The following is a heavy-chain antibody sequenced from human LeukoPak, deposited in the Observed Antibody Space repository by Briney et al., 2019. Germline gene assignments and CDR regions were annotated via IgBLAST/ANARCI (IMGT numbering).Heavy chain of an antibody. J-gene: IGHJ6*03. Sequence: SETLSLTCTVSGGSISSGGYYWSWIRQHPGKGLEWIGYIYYSGSTFYNPSVKSRVIISVDTSKNQFFLRLNSATAADTAVYYCARDLWAMTTVTTGMDVWGKGTTVTVSS. D-gene: IGHD4-11*01. V-gene: IGHV4-31*03. CDR3: ARDLWAMTTVTTGMDV. CDR1: GGSISSGGYY. CDR2: IYYSGST.